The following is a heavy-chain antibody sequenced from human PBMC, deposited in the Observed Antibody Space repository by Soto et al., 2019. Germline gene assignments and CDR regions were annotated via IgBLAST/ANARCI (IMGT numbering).Heavy chain of an antibody. CDR1: GYTLTELS. V-gene: IGHV1-24*01. CDR2: FDPEDGET. J-gene: IGHJ6*03. CDR3: ARGEYCSGGSCRRGYYMDV. D-gene: IGHD2-15*01. Sequence: ASVKVSCKVSGYTLTELSMHWVRQAPGKGLEWMGGFDPEDGETIYAQKFQGRVTMTEDTSTDTAYMELSSLRSEDTAVYYCARGEYCSGGSCRRGYYMDVWGKGTTVTVSS.